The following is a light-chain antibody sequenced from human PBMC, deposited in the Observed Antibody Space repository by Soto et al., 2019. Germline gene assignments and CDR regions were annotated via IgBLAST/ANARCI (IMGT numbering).Light chain of an antibody. CDR2: GAS. CDR1: QSVTNSF. CDR3: QQYVSSPWA. V-gene: IGKV3-20*01. Sequence: EIVLAQSPGTLSLSPGERATLSCRASQSVTNSFLAWYQQKPGQAPRLLIYGASRSATGIPDRFTGSGSGTDFTLTISRLETEDFAVYYYQQYVSSPWAFGQGTKVEI. J-gene: IGKJ1*01.